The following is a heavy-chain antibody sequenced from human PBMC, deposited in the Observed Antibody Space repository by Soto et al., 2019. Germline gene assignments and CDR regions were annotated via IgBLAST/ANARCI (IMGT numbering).Heavy chain of an antibody. CDR2: INTDNGNS. CDR1: GYSFTNYA. J-gene: IGHJ5*02. CDR3: GRHGAIIVVPAAMGPAMGGLDP. V-gene: IGHV1-3*04. D-gene: IGHD2-2*01. Sequence: QVQLVQSGAEVKQPGASVTVSCRASGYSFTNYAVHWLRQAPGQRLEWLCWINTDNGNSKNSQKFHGRVTIARDTSASTVYMELSSLRSEDTAMYYCGRHGAIIVVPAAMGPAMGGLDPWGQGTLVTVSS.